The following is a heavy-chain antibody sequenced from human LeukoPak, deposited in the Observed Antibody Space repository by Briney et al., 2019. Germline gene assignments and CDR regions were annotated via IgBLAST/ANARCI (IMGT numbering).Heavy chain of an antibody. CDR1: GFTFRDYY. Sequence: GGSLRLSCAASGFTFRDYYMTWIRQAPGKGLEWVSFTNSGDSAVYYADPVKGRFTISRDNAKNSLYLQMNSLRAEDTAVYFCARGGYCSSSSCYTYGPIDYWGQGTLVTVSS. V-gene: IGHV3-11*01. CDR2: TNSGDSAV. D-gene: IGHD2-2*02. J-gene: IGHJ4*02. CDR3: ARGGYCSSSSCYTYGPIDY.